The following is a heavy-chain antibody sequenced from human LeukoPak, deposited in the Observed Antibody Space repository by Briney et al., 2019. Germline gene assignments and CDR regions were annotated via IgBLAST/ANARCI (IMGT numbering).Heavy chain of an antibody. CDR2: IIPILGIA. CDR1: GGTFSSYA. CDR3: ARSLTGVREVYYYYYGMDV. J-gene: IGHJ6*02. Sequence: RASVKVSCKASGGTFSSYAISWVRQAPGQGLEWMGRIIPILGIANYAQKFQGRVTITADKSTSTAYMELSSLRSEDTAVYYCARSLTGVREVYYYYYGMDVWGQGTTVTVSS. D-gene: IGHD7-27*01. V-gene: IGHV1-69*04.